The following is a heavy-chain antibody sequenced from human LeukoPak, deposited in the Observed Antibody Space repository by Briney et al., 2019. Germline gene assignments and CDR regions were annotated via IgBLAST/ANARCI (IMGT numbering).Heavy chain of an antibody. CDR2: IWYDGSNK. CDR1: GFTFSSYG. J-gene: IGHJ4*02. Sequence: PGRSLRLSCAASGFTFSSYGTHWVRQAPGKGLEWVAVIWYDGSNKYYADSVKGRFTISRDNSKNTLYLQMNSLRAEDTAVYYCARGSWETDYWGQGTLVTVSS. D-gene: IGHD1-26*01. V-gene: IGHV3-33*01. CDR3: ARGSWETDY.